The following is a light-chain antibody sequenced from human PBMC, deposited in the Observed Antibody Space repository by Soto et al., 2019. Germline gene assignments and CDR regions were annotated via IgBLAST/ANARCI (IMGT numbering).Light chain of an antibody. CDR2: AAS. CDR1: QSISSY. Sequence: DIQMTQSPSSLSASVGDRVTITCRASQSISSYLNWYQQKPGKVPKLLIYAASSLQGGVPSRFSGSGSGTDFTLTISSLQPEDFATYYCQQSFSAPWTCGQGTKVEIK. V-gene: IGKV1-39*01. J-gene: IGKJ1*01. CDR3: QQSFSAPWT.